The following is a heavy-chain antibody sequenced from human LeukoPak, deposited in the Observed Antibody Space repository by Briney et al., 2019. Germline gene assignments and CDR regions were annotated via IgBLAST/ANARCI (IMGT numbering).Heavy chain of an antibody. J-gene: IGHJ4*02. D-gene: IGHD6-19*01. CDR3: ARSTQQWVIRTIDFDY. V-gene: IGHV3-30*03. CDR1: GFTFSTFG. Sequence: PGRSLRLSCAASGFTFSTFGMHWVRQAPGKGLEWVAVISHDGSNYYYGDSVKGRFTISRDNSKNTLYLQMNSLRAEDTAVYYCARSTQQWVIRTIDFDYWGQGTLVTVSS. CDR2: ISHDGSNY.